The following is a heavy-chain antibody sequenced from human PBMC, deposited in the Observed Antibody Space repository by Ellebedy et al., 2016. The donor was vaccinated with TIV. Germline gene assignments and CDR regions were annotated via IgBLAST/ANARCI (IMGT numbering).Heavy chain of an antibody. CDR2: IYPDGST. V-gene: IGHV4-38-2*02. CDR1: GYSISSGYY. D-gene: IGHD3-22*01. Sequence: MPGGSLRLSCSVTGYSISSGYYWGWIRQSPGKGLEWIGSIYPDGSTYYSPSLRSRVTISVEPSKNEFSLKLSSVTAADTAVYYCARHYYDSSGFDYWGQGTLVTVSS. J-gene: IGHJ4*02. CDR3: ARHYYDSSGFDY.